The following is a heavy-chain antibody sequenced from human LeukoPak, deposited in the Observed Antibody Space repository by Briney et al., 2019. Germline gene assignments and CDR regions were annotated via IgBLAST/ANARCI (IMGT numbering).Heavy chain of an antibody. J-gene: IGHJ4*02. Sequence: AGGSLRLSCAASGFTFSSYAMSWVRQAPGKGLEWVSAISGSGGSTYYADSVKGRFTISRDNSKNTLYLQMNSLRAEDTAVYYCAKSGYYDSSGYPAPYDYWGQGTLVTVSS. CDR3: AKSGYYDSSGYPAPYDY. CDR1: GFTFSSYA. CDR2: ISGSGGST. D-gene: IGHD3-22*01. V-gene: IGHV3-23*01.